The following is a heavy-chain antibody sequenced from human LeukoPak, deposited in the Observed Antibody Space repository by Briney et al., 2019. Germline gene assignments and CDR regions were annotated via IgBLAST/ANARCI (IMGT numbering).Heavy chain of an antibody. V-gene: IGHV1-8*01. J-gene: IGHJ6*02. Sequence: ASVKVSCKASGYTFTSYDINWVRQATGHGLEWMGWMNPNSGNTGYAQKFQGRVTMTRNTSISTAYMELSSLRSEDTAVYYCARWAVGYCSGGSCYAGVVTYYYYYGMDVWGQGTTVTVSS. CDR1: GYTFTSYD. D-gene: IGHD2-15*01. CDR3: ARWAVGYCSGGSCYAGVVTYYYYYGMDV. CDR2: MNPNSGNT.